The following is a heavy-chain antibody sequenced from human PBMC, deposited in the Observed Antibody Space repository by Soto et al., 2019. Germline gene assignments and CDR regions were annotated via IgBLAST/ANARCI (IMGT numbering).Heavy chain of an antibody. CDR2: ISSNGGST. D-gene: IGHD6-13*01. J-gene: IGHJ5*02. CDR3: VKARSGYSSSPPDKQWLPLDP. CDR1: GFTFSSYA. V-gene: IGHV3-64D*08. Sequence: GGSLRLSCSASGFTFSSYAMHWVRQAPGKGLEYVSAISSNGGSTYYADSVKGRFTISRDNSKNTLYLQMSSLRAEDTAVYYCVKARSGYSSSPPDKQWLPLDPWGQGTLVTVSS.